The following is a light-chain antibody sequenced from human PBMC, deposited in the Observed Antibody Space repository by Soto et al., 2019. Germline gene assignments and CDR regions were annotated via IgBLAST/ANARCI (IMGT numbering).Light chain of an antibody. Sequence: QSVLTQPASVSGSPGQSITISCTGTSRDIGNYNYVSWYQHHPGKAPKIMIYEVTSRPSGVSDRFSGSKSGMTASLTISGLQHEDEADYFCASYRSANTLVVFGTGIKVTVL. J-gene: IGLJ1*01. CDR3: ASYRSANTLVV. V-gene: IGLV2-14*01. CDR2: EVT. CDR1: SRDIGNYNY.